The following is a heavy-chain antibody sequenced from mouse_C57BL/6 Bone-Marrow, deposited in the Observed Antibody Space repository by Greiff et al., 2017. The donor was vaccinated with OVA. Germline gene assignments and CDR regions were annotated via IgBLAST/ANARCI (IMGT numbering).Heavy chain of an antibody. CDR2: IDPNSGGT. CDR3: ARRVLTTPHYYAMDY. D-gene: IGHD2-1*01. V-gene: IGHV1-72*01. J-gene: IGHJ4*01. Sequence: QVQLQQPGAELVKPGASVKLSCKASGYTFTSYWMHWVKQRPGRGLEWIGRIDPNSGGTKYNEKFKSKATLTVDKPSSTAYMQLSSLTSEDSAVYYCARRVLTTPHYYAMDYWGQGTSVTVSS. CDR1: GYTFTSYW.